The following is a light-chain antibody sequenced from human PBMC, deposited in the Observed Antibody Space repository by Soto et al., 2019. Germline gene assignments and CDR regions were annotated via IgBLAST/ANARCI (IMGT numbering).Light chain of an antibody. CDR1: SSDVGSYNL. J-gene: IGLJ2*01. Sequence: QSALTQPASVSGSPGQSITISCTGTSSDVGSYNLVSWYQQHPGKAPKLMIYEVSKRPSGVSNRCSGSKSGNTASLTISGLQAEDEADYYCCSYAGSSTGFGGGTKVTVL. CDR2: EVS. V-gene: IGLV2-23*02. CDR3: CSYAGSSTG.